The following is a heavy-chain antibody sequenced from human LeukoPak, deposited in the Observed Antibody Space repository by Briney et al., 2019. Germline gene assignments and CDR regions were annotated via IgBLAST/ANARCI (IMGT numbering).Heavy chain of an antibody. V-gene: IGHV4-38-2*02. D-gene: IGHD3-10*01. CDR3: ARHVYYGSGSYCWFDP. CDR1: GYSISSGYY. J-gene: IGHJ5*02. CDR2: IYHSGST. Sequence: PSETLSLTCTVSGYSISSGYYWGWIRQPPGKGLEWIGSIYHSGSTYYNPSLKSRVTISIDTSKNQFSLKLSSVTAADTSVYYCARHVYYGSGSYCWFDPWGQGTLVTVSS.